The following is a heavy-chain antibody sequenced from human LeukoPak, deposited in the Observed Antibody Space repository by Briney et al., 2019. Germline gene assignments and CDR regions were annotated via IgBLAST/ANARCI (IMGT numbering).Heavy chain of an antibody. J-gene: IGHJ4*02. CDR1: GFSFSSYW. CDR2: IKEDGSET. Sequence: GGSLRLSCAVSGFSFSSYWLSWVRQAPGKGLEWLANIKEDGSETYSVDSVKGRFTVSRDNAKNSLYLQMNSLRAEDTAIYYCAGGNYFDYWGQGTLAAVSS. D-gene: IGHD2/OR15-2a*01. CDR3: AGGNYFDY. V-gene: IGHV3-7*04.